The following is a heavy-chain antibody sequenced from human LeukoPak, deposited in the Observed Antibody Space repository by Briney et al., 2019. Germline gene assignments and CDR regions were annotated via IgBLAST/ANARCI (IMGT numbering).Heavy chain of an antibody. D-gene: IGHD3-3*01. Sequence: SVKVSCKASGGTFSSYAIGWVRQAPGQGLEWMGRIIPILGIANYAQKFQGRVTITADKSTSTAYMELSSLRSEDTAVYYCARVPPGPYDFWSGYTPGAFDIWGQGTMVTVSS. CDR2: IIPILGIA. J-gene: IGHJ3*02. V-gene: IGHV1-69*04. CDR3: ARVPPGPYDFWSGYTPGAFDI. CDR1: GGTFSSYA.